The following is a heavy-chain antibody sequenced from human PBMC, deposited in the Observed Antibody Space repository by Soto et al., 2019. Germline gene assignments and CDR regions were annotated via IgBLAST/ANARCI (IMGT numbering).Heavy chain of an antibody. CDR3: ARGGGGGLFDP. D-gene: IGHD2-15*01. Sequence: GGSLRLSCAGSGFTFGDSYMSWIRQAPGKGLEWLSYISPGSRYPAYADSVKGRFTISRDNAKRSLYLQMMSLTAEDTAIYYCARGGGGGLFDPCDQGTTFTVSS. CDR2: ISPGSRYP. V-gene: IGHV3-11*06. J-gene: IGHJ5*02. CDR1: GFTFGDSY.